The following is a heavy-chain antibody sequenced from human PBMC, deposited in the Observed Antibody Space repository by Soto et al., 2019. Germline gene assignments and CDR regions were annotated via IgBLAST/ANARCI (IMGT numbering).Heavy chain of an antibody. V-gene: IGHV4-39*01. CDR2: IYYSGST. CDR3: ARTRAVWFDP. J-gene: IGHJ5*02. Sequence: PSETLSLTCTVSGGSISSSSYYWGWIRQPPGKGLEWIGSIYYSGSTYYNPSLKSRVTISVDTSKNQFSLKLSSVTAADTAVYYCARTRAVWFDPWSQGTLVTVSS. D-gene: IGHD6-19*01. CDR1: GGSISSSSYY.